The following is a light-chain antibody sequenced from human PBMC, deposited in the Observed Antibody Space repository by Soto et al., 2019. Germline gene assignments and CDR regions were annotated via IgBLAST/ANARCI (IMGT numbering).Light chain of an antibody. CDR1: EIANFY. J-gene: IGLJ3*02. CDR2: RNN. CDR3: AAWDDRFSVWV. Sequence: QSVLTQPPSASGTPGQGVSVSCSGDEIANFYIYWYQQFPGAAPKLLIYRNNQRPSGVPDRFSGSKSDTSASLGISGLRPEDEADYFCAAWDDRFSVWVFGGGTKVTVL. V-gene: IGLV1-47*01.